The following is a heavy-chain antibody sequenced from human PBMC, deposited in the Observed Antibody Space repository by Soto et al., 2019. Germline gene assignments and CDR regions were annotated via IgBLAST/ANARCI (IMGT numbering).Heavy chain of an antibody. CDR3: AREIPRDGYKFGSGAMEV. V-gene: IGHV4-61*03. CDR1: RGSGRSDNYY. Sequence: KASETLSLTCTVSRGSGRSDNYYWTWIRQTPVKGLEWLGFISKTGNTKYNPSLKSRVTISLDTSKNHFSLRLTSVTAADTAVYYCAREIPRDGYKFGSGAMEVWGQGTTVTVAS. J-gene: IGHJ6*02. D-gene: IGHD3-10*01. CDR2: ISKTGNT.